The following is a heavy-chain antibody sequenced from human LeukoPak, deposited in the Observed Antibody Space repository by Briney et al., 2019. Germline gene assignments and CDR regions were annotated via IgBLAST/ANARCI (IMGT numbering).Heavy chain of an antibody. CDR3: ARGGATQPGSWYYYMDV. CDR2: IYYSGST. J-gene: IGHJ6*03. Sequence: PSETLSLTCTVSGGSISSGDYYWSWIRQPPGTGLEWIGYIYYSGSTYYNPSLKSRVTISVDTSKNQFSLKLSSVTAADTAVYYCARGGATQPGSWYYYMDVWGKGTTVTVSS. CDR1: GGSISSGDYY. V-gene: IGHV4-30-4*08. D-gene: IGHD1-14*01.